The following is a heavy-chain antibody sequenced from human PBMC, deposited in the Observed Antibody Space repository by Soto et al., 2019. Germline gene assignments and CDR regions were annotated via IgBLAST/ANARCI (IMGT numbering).Heavy chain of an antibody. Sequence: GGSLRLSCAASGFTFSSYAMHWVRQAPGKGLEWVAVISYDGSNKYYADYVKGRFTISRDNSKNTLYLQMNSLRAEDTAVYYCARDLSDSDPSYYFDYWGQGT. J-gene: IGHJ4*02. V-gene: IGHV3-30-3*01. D-gene: IGHD3-22*01. CDR2: ISYDGSNK. CDR1: GFTFSSYA. CDR3: ARDLSDSDPSYYFDY.